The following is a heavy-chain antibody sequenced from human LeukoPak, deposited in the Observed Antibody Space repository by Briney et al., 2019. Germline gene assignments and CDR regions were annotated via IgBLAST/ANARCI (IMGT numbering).Heavy chain of an antibody. Sequence: ASVKVSCKASGYTFTSYYMHWVRQAPGQGLKGMGIINPSGGSTSYAQKFQGRVTMTRDTSTSTVYMELSSLRSEDTAVYYCAREVGASGFDPWGQGTLVTVSS. CDR3: AREVGASGFDP. J-gene: IGHJ5*02. V-gene: IGHV1-46*01. CDR2: INPSGGST. CDR1: GYTFTSYY. D-gene: IGHD1-26*01.